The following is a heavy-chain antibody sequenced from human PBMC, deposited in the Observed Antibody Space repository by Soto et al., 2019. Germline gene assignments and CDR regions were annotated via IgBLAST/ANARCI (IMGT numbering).Heavy chain of an antibody. CDR2: IHHTGTT. V-gene: IGHV4-59*11. CDR3: TRSGGDYVNGGYYGGDYDY. J-gene: IGHJ4*02. D-gene: IGHD3-22*01. CDR1: GGSINSHY. Sequence: QVQLQESGPGLVKPSETLSLTCTVSGGSINSHYWSWIRQSPGKGLEWIGYIHHTGTTNYNPSLKRRVTISLATSQNQFSLKLTSVTAADTAVYYCTRSGGDYVNGGYYGGDYDYWGRGTLVTVSS.